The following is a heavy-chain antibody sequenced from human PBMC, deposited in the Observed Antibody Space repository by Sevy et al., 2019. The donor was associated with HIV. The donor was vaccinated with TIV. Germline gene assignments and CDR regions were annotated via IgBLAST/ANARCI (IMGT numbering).Heavy chain of an antibody. Sequence: GEPLKISCAASGFALSNYYAMHWVRQAPGKGLEWVALISYDGSDKYYADSVKGRFTISRDNFKNTLYLQMNSLTTEDTAVYYCARPRANYVDHYFFYAMDVWGQGTTVTVSS. CDR2: ISYDGSDK. CDR1: GFALSNYYA. D-gene: IGHD4-17*01. V-gene: IGHV3-30-3*01. J-gene: IGHJ6*02. CDR3: ARPRANYVDHYFFYAMDV.